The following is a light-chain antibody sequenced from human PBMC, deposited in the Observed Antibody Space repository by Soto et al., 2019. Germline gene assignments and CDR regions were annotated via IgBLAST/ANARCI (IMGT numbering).Light chain of an antibody. Sequence: EIVMTQSPVTLSVSPGERATLSCRASQSISSNLAWYQQKVGQAPRLLIYGASTRATGIAARFSGSGSGTEFTLTISSLQSEDFGVYYCQQYNKGPVTFGQGTKVDIK. CDR2: GAS. J-gene: IGKJ1*01. CDR1: QSISSN. V-gene: IGKV3-15*01. CDR3: QQYNKGPVT.